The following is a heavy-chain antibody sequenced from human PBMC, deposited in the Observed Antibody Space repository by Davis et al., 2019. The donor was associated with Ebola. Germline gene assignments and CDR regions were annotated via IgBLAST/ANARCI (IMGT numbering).Heavy chain of an antibody. J-gene: IGHJ4*02. CDR3: AKDLTELLWFGALSY. Sequence: ASVKVSCKASGYTFTGYYMHWVRQAPGQGLEWMGWINPNSGGTNYAQKFQGRVTMTRDTSISTAYMELSRLRSDDTAVYYCAKDLTELLWFGALSYWGQGTLVTVSS. V-gene: IGHV1-2*02. CDR2: INPNSGGT. D-gene: IGHD3-10*01. CDR1: GYTFTGYY.